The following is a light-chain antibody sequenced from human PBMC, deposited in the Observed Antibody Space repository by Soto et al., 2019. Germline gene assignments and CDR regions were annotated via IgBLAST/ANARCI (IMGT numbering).Light chain of an antibody. CDR1: QSVSTF. V-gene: IGKV3-11*01. Sequence: EIVLTQFPATLSLSPGERATLSCRASQSVSTFLAWYQQKPGQAPRLVVYDASKRATGIPARFSGSGSGTDFTLTISSLEPEDFAVYYCQQRSNWPRTFGQGTKV. J-gene: IGKJ1*01. CDR2: DAS. CDR3: QQRSNWPRT.